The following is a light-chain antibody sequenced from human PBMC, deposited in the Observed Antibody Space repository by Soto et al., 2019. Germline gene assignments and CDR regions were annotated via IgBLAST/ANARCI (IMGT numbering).Light chain of an antibody. J-gene: IGLJ3*02. Sequence: QSVLTQPPSASGTPGQRVTISCSGSSSNIGSHVVNWYQQVPGTAPKLLIYTNNQRPSGVPDRFSDSKSGTSASLAISGLQSEDEADYYCAAWYGSLQSSVFGGGTKLTVL. CDR3: AAWYGSLQSSV. V-gene: IGLV1-44*01. CDR1: SSNIGSHV. CDR2: TNN.